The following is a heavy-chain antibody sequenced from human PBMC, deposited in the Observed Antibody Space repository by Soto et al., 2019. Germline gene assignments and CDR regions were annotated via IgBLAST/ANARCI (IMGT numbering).Heavy chain of an antibody. V-gene: IGHV3-33*01. J-gene: IGHJ6*02. Sequence: GGSLRLSCAASGFTFSSYGMHWVRQAPGKGLEWVAVIWYDGSNKYYADSVKGRFTISRDNSKNTLYLQMNSLRAEDTAVYYCASLDTAMVTDYYGMDVWGQGTTVTVSS. CDR3: ASLDTAMVTDYYGMDV. CDR2: IWYDGSNK. D-gene: IGHD5-18*01. CDR1: GFTFSSYG.